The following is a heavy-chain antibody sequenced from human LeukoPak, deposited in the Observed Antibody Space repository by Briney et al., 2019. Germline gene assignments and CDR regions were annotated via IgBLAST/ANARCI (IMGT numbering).Heavy chain of an antibody. Sequence: GRSLRLSCAASGFTFSSYGMHWVRQAPGKGLEWVAVVSYDGSNKYYAESVKGRFTISSDNSKNTLYLQMNSLRGEDTAVYNCAKDRGFGELLDYWGQGTLVTVSS. D-gene: IGHD3-10*01. V-gene: IGHV3-30*18. J-gene: IGHJ4*02. CDR2: VSYDGSNK. CDR1: GFTFSSYG. CDR3: AKDRGFGELLDY.